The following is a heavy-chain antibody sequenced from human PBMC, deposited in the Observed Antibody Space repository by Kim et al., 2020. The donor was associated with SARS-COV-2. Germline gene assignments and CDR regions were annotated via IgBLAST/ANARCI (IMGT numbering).Heavy chain of an antibody. CDR3: AKVGGYDLVYGMDV. D-gene: IGHD5-12*01. V-gene: IGHV3-23*01. J-gene: IGHJ6*02. CDR1: GFTFSSYA. Sequence: GGSLRLSCAASGFTFSSYAMSWVRQAPGKGLEWVSAISGSGGSTYYADSVKGRFTISRDNSKNTLYLQMNSLRAEDTAVYYCAKVGGYDLVYGMDVWGQGTTVTVSS. CDR2: ISGSGGST.